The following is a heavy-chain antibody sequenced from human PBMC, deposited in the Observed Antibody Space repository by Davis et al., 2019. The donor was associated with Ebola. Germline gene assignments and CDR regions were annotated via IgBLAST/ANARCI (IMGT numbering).Heavy chain of an antibody. CDR2: IYYSGST. Sequence: PSETLSLTCTVSGGSISSYYWSWIRQPPGKGLEWIGYIYYSGSTNYNPSLKSRVTISVDTSKNQFSLKLSSVTAADTAVYYCARLSLGGNFQHWGQGTLVTVSS. D-gene: IGHD3-16*01. V-gene: IGHV4-59*01. CDR3: ARLSLGGNFQH. J-gene: IGHJ1*01. CDR1: GGSISSYY.